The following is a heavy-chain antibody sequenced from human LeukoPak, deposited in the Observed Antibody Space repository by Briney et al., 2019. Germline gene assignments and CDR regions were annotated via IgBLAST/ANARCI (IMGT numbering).Heavy chain of an antibody. D-gene: IGHD5-12*01. CDR1: GGTFSSYA. CDR2: IIPILGIA. V-gene: IGHV1-69*04. CDR3: ARSSGYDLYFDY. J-gene: IGHJ4*02. Sequence: GSSVKVSCKASGGTFSSYAISWVRRAPGQGLEWMGRIIPILGIANYAQKFQGRVTITADKSTSTAYMELSSLRSEDTAVYYCARSSGYDLYFDYWGQGTLVTVSS.